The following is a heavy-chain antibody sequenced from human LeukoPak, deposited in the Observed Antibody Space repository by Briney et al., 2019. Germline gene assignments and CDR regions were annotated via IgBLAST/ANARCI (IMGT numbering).Heavy chain of an antibody. V-gene: IGHV3-21*01. CDR3: ARDRVGATRG. CDR2: ISSSSSYI. D-gene: IGHD1-26*01. J-gene: IGHJ4*02. CDR1: GFTFSSYS. Sequence: GGSLRLSCAASGFTFSSYSMNWVRQAPGKGLEWVSSISSSSSYIYYADSVKGRFTISRDNAKNSLYLQTNSLRAEDTAVYYCARDRVGATRGWGQGTLVTVSS.